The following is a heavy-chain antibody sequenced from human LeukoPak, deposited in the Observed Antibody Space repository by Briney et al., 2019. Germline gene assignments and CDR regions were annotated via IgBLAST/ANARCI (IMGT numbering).Heavy chain of an antibody. CDR3: ARLSKGRSFDYIFDY. J-gene: IGHJ4*02. CDR1: VDFGSSTEVF. D-gene: IGHD3-9*01. Sequence: PSVTLSLTCTVSVDFGSSTEVFWGWIRQPPGKGRQWIGNIYYTGSTYYNPALNSRVRMTVDTYQNKFTLEMPSVTPADTAVYYCARLSKGRSFDYIFDYWGQGTLVTVSS. V-gene: IGHV4-39*01. CDR2: IYYTGST.